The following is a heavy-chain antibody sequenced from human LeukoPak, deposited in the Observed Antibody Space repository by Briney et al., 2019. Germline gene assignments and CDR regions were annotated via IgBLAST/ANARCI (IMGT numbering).Heavy chain of an antibody. D-gene: IGHD4-17*01. J-gene: IGHJ3*02. CDR2: ISGSGGST. V-gene: IGHV3-23*01. CDR1: GFTFSSYA. CDR3: AKGAHYGANAFDI. Sequence: PGGSLRLSCSASGFTFSSYAMHWVRQAPGKGLEWVSAISGSGGSTNYADSVKGRFTLSRDNSKNTLYLQMNSLRAEDTAVYYCAKGAHYGANAFDIWGQGTMVTVS.